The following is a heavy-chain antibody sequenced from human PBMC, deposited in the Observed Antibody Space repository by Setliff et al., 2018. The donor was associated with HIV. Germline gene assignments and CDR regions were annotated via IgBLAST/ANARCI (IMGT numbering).Heavy chain of an antibody. J-gene: IGHJ5*01. Sequence: LGESLKISCKGSGFTFTDYWIGWVRQMPEKGLEWMGIIYPDDSDTRYSPSFQGQVTLSADKSINTTYLQWSSLKASDTAMYYCATLVGTNGVVWFDPWGQGTLGTVSS. CDR2: IYPDDSDT. CDR3: ATLVGTNGVVWFDP. D-gene: IGHD1-26*01. V-gene: IGHV5-51*01. CDR1: GFTFTDYW.